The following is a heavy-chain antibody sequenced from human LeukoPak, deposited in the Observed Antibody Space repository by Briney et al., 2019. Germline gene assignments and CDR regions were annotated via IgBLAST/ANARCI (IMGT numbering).Heavy chain of an antibody. V-gene: IGHV4-34*01. CDR3: ARGLRTQGPATAVYFDY. D-gene: IGHD4-4*01. CDR1: GGSFSGYY. J-gene: IGHJ4*02. Sequence: SETLSLTCAVYGGSFSGYYWSWLRQPPGKGLEWIGEINHSGSTNYNPSLKSRVTISVDTSKNQFSLKLSSVAAADTAVYYCARGLRTQGPATAVYFDYWGQGTLVTVSS. CDR2: INHSGST.